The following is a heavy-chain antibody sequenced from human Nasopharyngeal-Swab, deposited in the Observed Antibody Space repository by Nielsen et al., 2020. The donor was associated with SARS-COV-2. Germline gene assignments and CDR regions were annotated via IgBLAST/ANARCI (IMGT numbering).Heavy chain of an antibody. CDR3: AREKKVLRGVWVN. V-gene: IGHV1-18*04. Sequence: ASVKVSCKASGFTFSTYGFSWVRQAPGQGLEWMGWISAYNGKRDYAQKFQGRITMTTDTSTSTAYMELRSLRSDDTALYYCAREKKVLRGVWVNWGQGTLVTVSS. D-gene: IGHD3-10*01. J-gene: IGHJ4*02. CDR2: ISAYNGKR. CDR1: GFTFSTYG.